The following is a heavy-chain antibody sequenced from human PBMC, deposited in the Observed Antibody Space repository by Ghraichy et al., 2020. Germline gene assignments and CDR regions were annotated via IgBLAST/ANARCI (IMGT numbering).Heavy chain of an antibody. CDR2: IYYSGST. CDR1: GGSISSYY. D-gene: IGHD3-10*01. J-gene: IGHJ5*02. Sequence: SQTLSLTCTVSGGSISSYYWSWIRQPPGKGLEWIGYIYYSGSTNYNPSLKSRVTISVDTSKNQFSQKLSSVTAADTAVYYCARSGSGNGVSPWGQGTLVSVSS. CDR3: ARSGSGNGVSP. V-gene: IGHV4-59*01.